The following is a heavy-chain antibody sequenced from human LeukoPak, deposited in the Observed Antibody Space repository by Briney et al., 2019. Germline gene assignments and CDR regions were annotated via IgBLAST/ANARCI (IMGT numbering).Heavy chain of an antibody. CDR2: IYYSGST. V-gene: IGHV4-59*01. D-gene: IGHD6-19*01. CDR1: GGSISSYY. Sequence: PSETLSLTCTVSGGSISSYYWSWIRQPPGKGLEWIGYIYYSGSTNYNPSLKSRVTISVDTSKNQFSLKLSSVTAADTAVHYCARYSSGWSFDYWGQGTLVTVSS. J-gene: IGHJ4*02. CDR3: ARYSSGWSFDY.